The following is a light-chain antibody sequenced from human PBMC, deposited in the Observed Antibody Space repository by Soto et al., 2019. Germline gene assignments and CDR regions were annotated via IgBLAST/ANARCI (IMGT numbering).Light chain of an antibody. V-gene: IGKV1-5*01. CDR2: DAS. CDR3: QQYKSYWT. CDR1: QRISTW. J-gene: IGKJ1*01. Sequence: DIQITQSPSSLFASVGDRVTITCRASQRISTWLAWYQQKPGKAPKLLISDASSLETGVPSRFSGSGSGTEFTLTINSLQPDDFATYYCQQYKSYWTFGQGTKVDIK.